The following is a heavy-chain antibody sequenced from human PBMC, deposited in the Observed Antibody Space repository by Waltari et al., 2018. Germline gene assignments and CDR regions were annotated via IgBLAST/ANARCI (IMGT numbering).Heavy chain of an antibody. CDR1: GFTFSSYR. J-gene: IGHJ4*02. V-gene: IGHV3-21*01. Sequence: EVQLVESGGGLVKPGGSLRLSCAASGFTFSSYRMNWVRQAPGKGREWVSSISSTGSYTHYADSVKGRFSISRDNAKNSLYLQMNSLGAEDTAVYYCARGGWGFYLDDWGQGTLVT. CDR3: ARGGWGFYLDD. CDR2: ISSTGSYT. D-gene: IGHD7-27*01.